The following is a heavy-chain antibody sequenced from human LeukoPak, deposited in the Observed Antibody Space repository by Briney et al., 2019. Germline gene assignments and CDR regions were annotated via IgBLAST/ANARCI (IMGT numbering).Heavy chain of an antibody. CDR3: ARDRQISKANWFDP. J-gene: IGHJ5*02. CDR2: IWYDGSNK. V-gene: IGHV3-33*01. Sequence: PGRSLRLSCAASGFTFSSYGMHWVRQAPGKGLEWVAVIWYDGSNKYYADSVKGRFTISRDNSKNTLYLQMNSLRAEDTAVYYCARDRQISKANWFDPWGQGTLVAVSS. D-gene: IGHD2-15*01. CDR1: GFTFSSYG.